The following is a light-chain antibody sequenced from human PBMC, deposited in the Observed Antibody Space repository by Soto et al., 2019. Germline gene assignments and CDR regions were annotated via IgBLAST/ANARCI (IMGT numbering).Light chain of an antibody. J-gene: IGLJ3*02. Sequence: QSVLTQPPSASGSPGQSVTISCTGTFNDVGGCNYVSWYQQHPGKAPKVIIYEVYKRPSGVPDRFSGSKSGKTASLTVSGLQADDEADYYCSSYVGNNNLVFGGGTKLTVL. CDR1: FNDVGGCNY. V-gene: IGLV2-8*01. CDR3: SSYVGNNNLV. CDR2: EVY.